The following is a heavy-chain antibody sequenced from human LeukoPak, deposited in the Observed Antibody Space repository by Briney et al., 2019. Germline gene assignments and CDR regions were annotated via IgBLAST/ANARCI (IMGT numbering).Heavy chain of an antibody. V-gene: IGHV4-59*01. CDR2: IFYSGST. CDR3: ARNDFWSGSLRL. D-gene: IGHD3-3*01. J-gene: IGHJ4*02. Sequence: PSETLSLTCTVSGGSITHYYWSWIRQPPGKGLEWVGYIFYSGSTTYNPSLKSRVTITLHMSKNQFSLKLTSVTAADTAVYYCARNDFWSGSLRLWGQGTLVTVSS. CDR1: GGSITHYY.